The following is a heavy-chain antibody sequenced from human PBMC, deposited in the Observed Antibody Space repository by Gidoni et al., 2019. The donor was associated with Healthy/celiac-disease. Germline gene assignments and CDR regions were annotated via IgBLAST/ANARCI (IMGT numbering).Heavy chain of an antibody. CDR2: ISSSSSTI. V-gene: IGHV3-48*02. CDR3: ARDVDTAMVTGDAFDI. J-gene: IGHJ3*02. Sequence: EVQLVESGGGLVQPGGSLRLSCAASGFTFSSHSMNWVRQAPGKGLEWVSYISSSSSTIYYADSVKGRFTISRDNAKNSLYLQMNSLRDEDTAVYYCARDVDTAMVTGDAFDIWGQGTMVTVSS. D-gene: IGHD5-18*01. CDR1: GFTFSSHS.